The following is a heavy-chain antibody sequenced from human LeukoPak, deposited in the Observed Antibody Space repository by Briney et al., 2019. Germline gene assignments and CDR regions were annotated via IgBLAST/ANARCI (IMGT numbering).Heavy chain of an antibody. Sequence: SVKVSCKASGYTFTGYYMHWVRQAPGQGLEWMGGIIPIFGTANYAQKFQGRVTITADESTSTAYMELSSLRSEDTAVYYCARQTMSPGVYFDYWGQGTLVTVSS. V-gene: IGHV1-69*13. CDR2: IIPIFGTA. D-gene: IGHD3-10*02. CDR3: ARQTMSPGVYFDY. J-gene: IGHJ4*02. CDR1: GYTFTGYY.